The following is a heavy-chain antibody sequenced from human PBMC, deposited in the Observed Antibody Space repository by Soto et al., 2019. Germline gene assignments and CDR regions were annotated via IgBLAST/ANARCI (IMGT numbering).Heavy chain of an antibody. J-gene: IGHJ5*02. CDR1: GFTLSSYW. D-gene: IGHD1-20*01. Sequence: GGSLRLSCEASGFTLSSYWMSWIRQAPGNGLEWVANTRQDGGQSYLVDSVQGRFTISRDNAKNSVYLQMNSLRAEDTAVYYCARVGIKYLRWFDPWGQGSLVTVSS. CDR3: ARVGIKYLRWFDP. V-gene: IGHV3-7*01. CDR2: TRQDGGQS.